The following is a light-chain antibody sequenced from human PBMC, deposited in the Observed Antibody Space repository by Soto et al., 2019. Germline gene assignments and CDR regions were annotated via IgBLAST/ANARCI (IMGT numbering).Light chain of an antibody. CDR3: QQRGSSPIT. CDR1: QSVSSY. V-gene: IGKV3-11*01. Sequence: EIVLTQSPATLSFSPGEIATLSCRASQSVSSYLAWYQQNPGQAPSLLIYDASNRATGIPARFSSNGSGTDFTITIHSLEPEDFAVYHCQQRGSSPITVGQGTRLG. J-gene: IGKJ5*01. CDR2: DAS.